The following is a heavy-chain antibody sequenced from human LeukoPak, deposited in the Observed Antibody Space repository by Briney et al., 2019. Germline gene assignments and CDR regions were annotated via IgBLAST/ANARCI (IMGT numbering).Heavy chain of an antibody. Sequence: SQTLSLTCAISGDSVSRNSTAWNWIRQSPSIDLVSVGRTYCKSTWYNDYAVSVKSRITINPDTSKNQFSLQLKSVTPEDTAVYYCARAPIVGATHIDYWGQGTLVTVSS. J-gene: IGHJ4*02. CDR1: GDSVSRNSTA. V-gene: IGHV6-1*01. CDR3: ARAPIVGATHIDY. D-gene: IGHD1-26*01. CDR2: TYCKSTWYN.